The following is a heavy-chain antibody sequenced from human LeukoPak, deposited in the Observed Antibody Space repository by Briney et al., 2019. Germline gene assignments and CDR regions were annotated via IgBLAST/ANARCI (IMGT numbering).Heavy chain of an antibody. CDR3: ASSDGLPPRSDSSYDVFDY. CDR1: GGSFSGYY. CDR2: INHSGST. D-gene: IGHD3-3*01. J-gene: IGHJ4*02. Sequence: PSETLSLTCAVYGGSFSGYYWSWIRQPPGRGLEWIGEINHSGSTNYYPSLKSRVTISVDTSKNQFSLKLSSVTAADTALYYCASSDGLPPRSDSSYDVFDYWGQGTLVTVSS. V-gene: IGHV4-34*01.